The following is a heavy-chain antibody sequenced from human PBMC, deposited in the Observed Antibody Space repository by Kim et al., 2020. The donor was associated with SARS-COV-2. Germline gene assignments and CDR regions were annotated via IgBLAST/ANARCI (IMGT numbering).Heavy chain of an antibody. D-gene: IGHD3-10*01. CDR2: ISATGST. J-gene: IGHJ6*02. CDR3: ARETAAPGLYYKGMDV. CDR1: GGSISSGSFY. V-gene: IGHV4-61*02. Sequence: SETLSLTCTVSGGSISSGSFYWSWIRQPAGKGLEWIGRISATGSTNYNPSLQSRVTISVDTSKSQFSLKLSSVTAADTAVYYCARETAAPGLYYKGMDVWGQGTTVTVSS.